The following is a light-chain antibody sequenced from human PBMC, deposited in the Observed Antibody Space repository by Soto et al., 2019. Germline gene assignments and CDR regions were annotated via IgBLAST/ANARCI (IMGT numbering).Light chain of an antibody. CDR3: QQYNNWPPRGT. V-gene: IGKV3-15*01. Sequence: EIVLTQSPATLSVSPGERATLSCRASQGVSSNLAWYQQKPGQGPRLLIYGASTRATGIPARFSGSGSGTEYTLNISSLQPEDFALYYCQQYNNWPPRGTFGYGTKVEFK. CDR1: QGVSSN. CDR2: GAS. J-gene: IGKJ1*01.